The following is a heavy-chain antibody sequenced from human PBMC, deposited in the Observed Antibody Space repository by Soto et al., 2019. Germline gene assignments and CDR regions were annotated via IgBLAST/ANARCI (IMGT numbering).Heavy chain of an antibody. V-gene: IGHV1-69*01. CDR2: IIPYYNTL. CDR1: EGTFNSYA. CDR3: ASGASRWYPYFFDS. Sequence: QAQVVKSGAEVRKPGSSVKLSCKASEGTFNSYAIAWVRQAPGQGLEWMGGIIPYYNTLNYAQKFQDRVTITADDSTNTVYMELSSLRSDDTAVYFCASGASRWYPYFFDSWAQRTLVTVSS. D-gene: IGHD6-13*01. J-gene: IGHJ4*02.